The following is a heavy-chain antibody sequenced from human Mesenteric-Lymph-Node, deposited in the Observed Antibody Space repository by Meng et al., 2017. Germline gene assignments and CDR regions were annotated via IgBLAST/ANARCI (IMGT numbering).Heavy chain of an antibody. J-gene: IGHJ4*02. Sequence: EVQVFESGGGLVQPGGSLRLSCAASAFTFSTFDMSWVRQAPGKGLEWVSTITGGGRNTYYADSVKGRFTISRDNSKNTLYLQMNSLGAEDTAVYYCAKSLYSASQTPLDSWGQGTLVTVSS. CDR3: AKSLYSASQTPLDS. CDR1: AFTFSTFD. D-gene: IGHD1-26*01. CDR2: ITGGGRNT. V-gene: IGHV3-23*01.